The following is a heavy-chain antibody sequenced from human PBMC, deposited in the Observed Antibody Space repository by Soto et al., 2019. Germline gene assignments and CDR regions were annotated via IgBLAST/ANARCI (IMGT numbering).Heavy chain of an antibody. D-gene: IGHD3-10*01. J-gene: IGHJ6*03. CDR2: IYYSGST. V-gene: IGHV4-59*01. CDR1: GGSISSYY. Sequence: SETLSLTCTVSGGSISSYYWSWIRQPPGKGLEWIGYIYYSGSTNYNPSLKSRVTISVDTSKNQFSLKLSSVTAADTAVYYCARTYYYDSGSYSYYYMDVWGKGTTVTVSS. CDR3: ARTYYYDSGSYSYYYMDV.